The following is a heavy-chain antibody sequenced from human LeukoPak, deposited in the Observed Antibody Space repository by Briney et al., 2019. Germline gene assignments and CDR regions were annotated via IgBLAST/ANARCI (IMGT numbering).Heavy chain of an antibody. Sequence: SETLSLTCTVSGGSISSYYWSWIRQPPGKGLEWIGYIYYSGSTNYNPSLKSRVTISVDTSKNQFSLKLSSVTAADMAVYYCARHLSSSISDAFDIWGQGTMVTVSS. CDR2: IYYSGST. CDR1: GGSISSYY. D-gene: IGHD6-6*01. J-gene: IGHJ3*02. V-gene: IGHV4-59*08. CDR3: ARHLSSSISDAFDI.